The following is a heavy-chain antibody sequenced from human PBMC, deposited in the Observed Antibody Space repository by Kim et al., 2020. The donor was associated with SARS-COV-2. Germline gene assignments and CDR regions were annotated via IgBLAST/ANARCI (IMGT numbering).Heavy chain of an antibody. D-gene: IGHD4-17*01. CDR3: ARDYPDGDYAFDI. Sequence: DYNPSLKGRVTISIDTSKNQVSLRVRTVTAADAAVYYCARDYPDGDYAFDIWGQESMVTVSS. V-gene: IGHV4-39*07. J-gene: IGHJ3*02.